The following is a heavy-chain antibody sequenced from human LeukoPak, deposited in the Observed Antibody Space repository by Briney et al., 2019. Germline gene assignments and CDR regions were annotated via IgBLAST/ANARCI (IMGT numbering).Heavy chain of an antibody. CDR3: ARGPITIFGVVVLYYFDY. Sequence: MPSQTLSFTCTVSGGSISSGSYYWSWIRQPAGKGLEWIGRIYTSGSTNYNPSLKSRVTISVDTSKNQFSLKLSSVTAADTAVYYCARGPITIFGVVVLYYFDYWGQGTLVTVSS. J-gene: IGHJ4*02. D-gene: IGHD3-3*01. V-gene: IGHV4-61*02. CDR2: IYTSGST. CDR1: GGSISSGSYY.